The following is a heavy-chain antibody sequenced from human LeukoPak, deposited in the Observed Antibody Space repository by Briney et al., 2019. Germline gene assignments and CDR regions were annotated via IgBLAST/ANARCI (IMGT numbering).Heavy chain of an antibody. CDR2: IYYSGST. J-gene: IGHJ4*02. CDR1: GGSISSYY. D-gene: IGHD4-17*01. CDR3: ARHFVQDYGDYPYFDY. V-gene: IGHV4-59*08. Sequence: SKTLSLTCTVSGGSISSYYWSWIRQPPGKGLEWIGYIYYSGSTNYNPSLKSRVTISVDTSKNQSSLKLSSVTAADTAVYYCARHFVQDYGDYPYFDYWGQGTLVTVSS.